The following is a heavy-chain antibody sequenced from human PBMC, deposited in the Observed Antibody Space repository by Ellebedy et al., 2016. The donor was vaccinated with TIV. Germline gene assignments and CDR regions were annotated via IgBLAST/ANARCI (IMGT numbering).Heavy chain of an antibody. CDR2: ISGYNGDT. D-gene: IGHD1-7*01. V-gene: IGHV1-18*04. CDR1: GYTFTSYS. J-gene: IGHJ6*02. Sequence: ASVKVSCKASGYTFTSYSISWVRQAPGQGLEWMGWISGYNGDTNYAQKLQGRVTMTTDTSTNTAYMELRSLRSDDTAVYYCARGRVELRSSLFFYYFGMDVWGQGTTVTVSS. CDR3: ARGRVELRSSLFFYYFGMDV.